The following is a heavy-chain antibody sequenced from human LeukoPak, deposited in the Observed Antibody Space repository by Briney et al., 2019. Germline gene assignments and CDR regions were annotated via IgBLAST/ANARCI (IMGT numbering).Heavy chain of an antibody. CDR1: GGSISSSNW. Sequence: SETLSLTCAVSGGSISSSNWWSWVRQPPGKGLEWIGEIYHSGSTNYNPSLKSRVTISVDKSKNQFSLKLSSVTAADTAVYYCARKTWEPPYLFDYWGQGTLVTVSS. D-gene: IGHD1-26*01. J-gene: IGHJ4*02. CDR2: IYHSGST. CDR3: ARKTWEPPYLFDY. V-gene: IGHV4-4*02.